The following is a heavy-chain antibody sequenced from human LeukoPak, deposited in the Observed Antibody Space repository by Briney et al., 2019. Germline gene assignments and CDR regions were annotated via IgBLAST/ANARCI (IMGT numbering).Heavy chain of an antibody. J-gene: IGHJ4*02. CDR3: ARDLKTAMDYFDY. CDR1: GFTFSTYS. V-gene: IGHV3-30*04. CDR2: ISYDGSKK. D-gene: IGHD2-2*01. Sequence: GGSLRLSCAASGFTFSTYSMHWVRQAPGKGLEWVAIISYDGSKKYYADSVKGQFTISRDNSKNTLFLQMNSLRPEDTAVYYCARDLKTAMDYFDYWGQGALVTVSS.